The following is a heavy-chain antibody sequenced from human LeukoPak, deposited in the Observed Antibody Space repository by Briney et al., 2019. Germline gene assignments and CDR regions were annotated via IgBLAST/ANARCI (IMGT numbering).Heavy chain of an antibody. J-gene: IGHJ4*02. V-gene: IGHV3-11*01. Sequence: GGSLRLSCTASGFTFSDYYMSWIRQAPAKGLEWVSYISSSGSTIYYANSVKGRFTISRDNAKNSLYLQMNSLRAEDTAVYYCARSKYGSGSYLARFDYWGQGTLVTVSS. D-gene: IGHD3-10*01. CDR1: GFTFSDYY. CDR2: ISSSGSTI. CDR3: ARSKYGSGSYLARFDY.